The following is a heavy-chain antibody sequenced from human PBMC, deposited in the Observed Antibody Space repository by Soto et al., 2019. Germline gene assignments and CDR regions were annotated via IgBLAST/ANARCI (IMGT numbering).Heavy chain of an antibody. V-gene: IGHV4-31*03. D-gene: IGHD6-13*01. CDR3: ARATHDGPEGIAAAGDAFDI. J-gene: IGHJ3*02. CDR2: IYYSGST. CDR1: GGSISSGGYY. Sequence: QVQLQESGPGLVKPSQTLSLACTVSGGSISSGGYYWSWIRQHPGKGLEWIGYIYYSGSTYYNPSLKSRVTISVDTSKNQFSLKLSSVTAADTAVYYCARATHDGPEGIAAAGDAFDIWGQGTMVTVSS.